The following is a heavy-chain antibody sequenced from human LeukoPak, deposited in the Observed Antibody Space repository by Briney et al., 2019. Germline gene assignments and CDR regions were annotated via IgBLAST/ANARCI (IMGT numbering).Heavy chain of an antibody. Sequence: GGSLRLSCAASGFTFSSYGMHWARQAPGKGLEWVAVISYDGSNKYHADSVKGRFTISRDNSKNTLYLQMNSLRAEDTAVYYCAKEALLAYFDYCGQGTLVTVSS. CDR1: GFTFSSYG. D-gene: IGHD2-15*01. CDR3: AKEALLAYFDY. V-gene: IGHV3-30*18. CDR2: ISYDGSNK. J-gene: IGHJ4*02.